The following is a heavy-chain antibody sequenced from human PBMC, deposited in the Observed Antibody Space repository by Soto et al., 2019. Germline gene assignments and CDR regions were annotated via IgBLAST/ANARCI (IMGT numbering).Heavy chain of an antibody. CDR3: ARMYNSGFYRPEGDYFFYGMDV. CDR2: INHSGST. V-gene: IGHV4-34*01. J-gene: IGHJ6*02. D-gene: IGHD6-19*01. Sequence: SETLSLTCAVYGGSFSGYYWSWIRQPPGKGLEWIGEINHSGSTNYNPSLKSRVTISVDTSKNQFSLSLRSVTAADSAIYYCARMYNSGFYRPEGDYFFYGMDVWGQGTTVTVSS. CDR1: GGSFSGYY.